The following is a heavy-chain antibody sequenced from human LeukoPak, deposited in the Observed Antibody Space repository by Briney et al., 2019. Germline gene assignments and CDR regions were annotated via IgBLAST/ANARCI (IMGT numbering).Heavy chain of an antibody. J-gene: IGHJ4*02. Sequence: GASVKVSCKASGYTFTSYDINWVRQATGQGLEWMGWMNPNSGNTGYAQKFQGRVTITRNTSISTAYMELSSLRSEDTAVHYCARLHSSSWYLYHFDYWGQGTLVTVSS. CDR1: GYTFTSYD. CDR2: MNPNSGNT. CDR3: ARLHSSSWYLYHFDY. D-gene: IGHD6-13*01. V-gene: IGHV1-8*03.